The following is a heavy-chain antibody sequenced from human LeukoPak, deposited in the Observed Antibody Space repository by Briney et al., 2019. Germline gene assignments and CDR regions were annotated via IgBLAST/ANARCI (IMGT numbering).Heavy chain of an antibody. CDR1: GFNFTTYW. V-gene: IGHV3-48*01. J-gene: IGHJ4*02. Sequence: GGSLRLSCAASGFNFTTYWMHWVRQAPGKGLEWLSFIRNSGSTIYYADSVKRRFTISIDNTKNSLYLQMNTLLAEDMAVYFCARVRNLLSHDWSQGSLVTVTS. D-gene: IGHD3-10*01. CDR3: ARVRNLLSHD. CDR2: IRNSGSTI.